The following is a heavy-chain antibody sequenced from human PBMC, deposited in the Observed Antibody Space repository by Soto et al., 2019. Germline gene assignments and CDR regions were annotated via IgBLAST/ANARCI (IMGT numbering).Heavy chain of an antibody. CDR3: AKDYFDNSGYYFSYNYYGMDV. Sequence: QVQLVESGGGVVQPGRSLRLSCAASGFTFSSYGMHWVRQATGKGLEWVAVISYDGSNKYYADSVKGRFTISRDNSKNTLYLQMDSLRAEDTAVYYCAKDYFDNSGYYFSYNYYGMDVWGQGTTVTVSS. CDR2: ISYDGSNK. V-gene: IGHV3-30*18. J-gene: IGHJ6*02. CDR1: GFTFSSYG. D-gene: IGHD3-22*01.